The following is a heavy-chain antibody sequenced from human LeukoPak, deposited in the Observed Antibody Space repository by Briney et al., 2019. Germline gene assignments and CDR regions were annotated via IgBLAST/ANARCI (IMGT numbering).Heavy chain of an antibody. CDR1: GISMSGYI. V-gene: IGHV3-11*01. D-gene: IGHD4-17*01. CDR2: LSNSGSSI. CDR3: TREPNDYGDNGRHY. J-gene: IGHJ4*02. Sequence: TGGSLRLSCAASGISMSGYIMSWIRQAPGKGLEWVAYLSNSGSSIYYAESVKGRFTISRDNANNSLFLQMNNLRVDDTALYYCTREPNDYGDNGRHYWGQGTLVTVSA.